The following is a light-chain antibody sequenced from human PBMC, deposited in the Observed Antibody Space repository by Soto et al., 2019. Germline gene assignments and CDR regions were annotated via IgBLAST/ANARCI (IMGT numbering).Light chain of an antibody. CDR1: SSDVGGYNY. V-gene: IGLV2-8*01. Sequence: QSALTQPPSASGSPGQSVTISCSGTSSDVGGYNYVSWYQQHPGKAPKLMIYEVTRRPSGVPDRFSGSRSGNTASLTVSGLQAEDEGDYYCSSYAGSNNVAFGGGTKLTVL. J-gene: IGLJ2*01. CDR3: SSYAGSNNVA. CDR2: EVT.